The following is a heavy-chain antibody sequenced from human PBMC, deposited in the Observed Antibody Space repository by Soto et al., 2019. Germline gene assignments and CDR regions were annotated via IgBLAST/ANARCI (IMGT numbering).Heavy chain of an antibody. CDR2: IWYDGGNK. V-gene: IGHV3-33*01. J-gene: IGHJ4*02. CDR3: ARDGQWLPRDGLRSSYYFDY. CDR1: GFNFSSYV. D-gene: IGHD6-19*01. Sequence: QVQLVESGGGVVQPGRSLRLSCAASGFNFSSYVMHWVRQAPGKGLEWVAVIWYDGGNKYYADSVKGRFTSSRDNSKITLYQQMNSLRAADTAVYYCARDGQWLPRDGLRSSYYFDYWCQGTLVTVS.